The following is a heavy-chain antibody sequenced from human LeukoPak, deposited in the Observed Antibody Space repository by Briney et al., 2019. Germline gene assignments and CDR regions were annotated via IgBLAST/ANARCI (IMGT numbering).Heavy chain of an antibody. Sequence: SETLSLTCTVSGGSISSSSYYWGWIRQPPGKGLEWIGSIYYSGSTYYNPSLKSRVTISVDTSKNQFSLKLSSVTAADTAVYYCARLVNVGGVDVWGQGTTVTVSS. J-gene: IGHJ6*02. V-gene: IGHV4-39*01. CDR3: ARLVNVGGVDV. CDR2: IYYSGST. CDR1: GGSISSSSYY.